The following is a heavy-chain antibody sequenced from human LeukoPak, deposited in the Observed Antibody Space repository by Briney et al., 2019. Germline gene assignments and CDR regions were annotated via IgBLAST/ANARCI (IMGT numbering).Heavy chain of an antibody. CDR2: ITYDGSNK. D-gene: IGHD5-18*01. Sequence: PGRSLRLSCAASGFTFSNYGMHWVRQAPGKGLEWVAVITYDGSNKYYADSVKGRFTISRDNSKNTLYLQMNRLRAEDTAVYYCVEGQPGGTQLPSWAPYYFDYWGQGTLVTVSS. V-gene: IGHV3-30*18. CDR3: VEGQPGGTQLPSWAPYYFDY. J-gene: IGHJ4*02. CDR1: GFTFSNYG.